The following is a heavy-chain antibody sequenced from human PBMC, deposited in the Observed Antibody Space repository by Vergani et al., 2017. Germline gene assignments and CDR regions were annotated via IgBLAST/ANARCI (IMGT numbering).Heavy chain of an antibody. V-gene: IGHV1-18*01. D-gene: IGHD2-2*02. CDR1: GYTFTSYG. Sequence: QVQLVQSGAEVKKPGASVKVSCKASGYTFTSYGISWVRQAPGQGLEWMGWISAYNGNTNYAQKLKGRVTMTTDTSTSTAYMELRSLRSDDTAVYYCARGYCSSTSCYTHYYYYMDVWGKGTTVTVSS. CDR2: ISAYNGNT. CDR3: ARGYCSSTSCYTHYYYYMDV. J-gene: IGHJ6*03.